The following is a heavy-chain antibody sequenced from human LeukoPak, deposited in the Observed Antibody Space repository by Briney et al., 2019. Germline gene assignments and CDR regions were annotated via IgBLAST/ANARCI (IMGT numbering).Heavy chain of an antibody. CDR1: GFTFTNYA. D-gene: IGHD4-11*01. CDR2: ISRGGDNT. Sequence: PGGSLRLSCAVSGFTFTNYAMTWVRQAPGKGLEWVSAISRGGDNTYYADSVKGRFTISRDNSKNTLYLQMNSLRAEDTAVYYCAKDQINYSNREPFFDYWGQGTLVTVSS. CDR3: AKDQINYSNREPFFDY. J-gene: IGHJ4*02. V-gene: IGHV3-23*01.